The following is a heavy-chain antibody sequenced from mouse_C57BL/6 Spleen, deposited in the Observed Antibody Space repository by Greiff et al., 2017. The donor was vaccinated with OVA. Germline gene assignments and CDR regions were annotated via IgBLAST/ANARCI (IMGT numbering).Heavy chain of an antibody. CDR1: GFTFTDYG. V-gene: IGHV5-17*01. CDR3: ANYYGGSYWYFDV. J-gene: IGHJ1*03. D-gene: IGHD1-1*01. Sequence: EVQLVESGGGLVKPGGSLTLSCAASGFTFTDYGMHWVRQAPEKGLEWVAYISSGSSTIYYADTVKGRITISRNNAKNTLFLQMTSLRSEDTAMYYCANYYGGSYWYFDVWGTGTTVTVSS. CDR2: ISSGSSTI.